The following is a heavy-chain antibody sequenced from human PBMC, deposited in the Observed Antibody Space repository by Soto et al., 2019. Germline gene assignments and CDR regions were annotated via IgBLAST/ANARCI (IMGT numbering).Heavy chain of an antibody. J-gene: IGHJ6*03. D-gene: IGHD4-4*01. Sequence: ASVKVYCKASGYTFTSYDINWVRQATGQGLEWMGWMNPNSGNTGYAQKFQGRVTMTRNTSISTAYMELSSLRSEDTAVYYCARGPIMTTVTAYMDVWGKGTTVTVSS. CDR1: GYTFTSYD. CDR3: ARGPIMTTVTAYMDV. V-gene: IGHV1-8*01. CDR2: MNPNSGNT.